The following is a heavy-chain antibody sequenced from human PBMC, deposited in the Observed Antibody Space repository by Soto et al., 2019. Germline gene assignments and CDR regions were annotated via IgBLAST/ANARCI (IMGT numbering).Heavy chain of an antibody. CDR1: GFTFSDAW. V-gene: IGHV3-15*01. Sequence: PGGSLRLSCAASGFTFSDAWMNWVRQVPGKGLEWVGRIKSKSEGETTDCAAPVRGRFTISRDDSKNTLYLEMNSLKTEDTGVYYCTTISLLGDNREFDYWRQGTLVTVSS. CDR2: IKSKSEGETT. CDR3: TTISLLGDNREFDY. J-gene: IGHJ4*02. D-gene: IGHD2-21*01.